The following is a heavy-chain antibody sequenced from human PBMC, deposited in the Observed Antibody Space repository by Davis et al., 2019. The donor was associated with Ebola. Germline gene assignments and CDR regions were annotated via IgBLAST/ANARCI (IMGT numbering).Heavy chain of an antibody. CDR2: IYYSGST. CDR1: GGSISSRSYY. D-gene: IGHD2-15*01. CDR3: ASREVASGPVDY. V-gene: IGHV4-39*01. J-gene: IGHJ4*02. Sequence: MPSETLSLTCTVSGGSISSRSYYWGWIRPTPGKGLEWIGSIYYSGSTDYNPSLKSRVTISVDTSRNQISLRLNSVTPAGTAVYYCASREVASGPVDYWGQGTLVSVSS.